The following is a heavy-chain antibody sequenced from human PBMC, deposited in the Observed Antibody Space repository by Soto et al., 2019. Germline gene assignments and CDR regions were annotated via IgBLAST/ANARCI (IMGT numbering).Heavy chain of an antibody. D-gene: IGHD4-4*01. V-gene: IGHV1-69*13. CDR1: GGTFSSYA. J-gene: IGHJ6*02. CDR2: IIPIFGTA. Sequence: SVKVSCKASGGTFSSYAISWVRQAPGQGLEWMGGIIPIFGTANYAQKFQGRVTITADESTSTAYMELSSLRSEDTAVYYGARDRGVYSNTYYYYGMDVWGQGTTVTVSS. CDR3: ARDRGVYSNTYYYYGMDV.